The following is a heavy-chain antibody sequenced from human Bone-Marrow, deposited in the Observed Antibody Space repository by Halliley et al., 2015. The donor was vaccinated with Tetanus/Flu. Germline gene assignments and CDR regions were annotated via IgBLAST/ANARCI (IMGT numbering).Heavy chain of an antibody. CDR3: ARGLRGYSGYDYIYYNAMDV. V-gene: IGHV3-53*04. D-gene: IGHD5-12*01. J-gene: IGHJ6*02. CDR2: ST. Sequence: STYYADSVKGRFTISIHNSKNPLYLQMNSLRAEDTAVYYCARGLRGYSGYDYIYYNAMDVWGQGTTVTVSS.